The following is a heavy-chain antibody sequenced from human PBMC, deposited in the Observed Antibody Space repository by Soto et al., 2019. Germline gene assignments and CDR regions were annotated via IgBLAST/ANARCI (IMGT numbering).Heavy chain of an antibody. CDR1: GGSISSYY. CDR3: ARSGNWDSDDYYGMDV. Sequence: SETLSLTCTVSGGSISSYYWSWIRQPPGKGLEWIGYIYYSGSTNYNPSLKSRVTISVDTSKNQFSLKLSSVTAADTAVYYCARSGNWDSDDYYGMDVWGQGTTVTVSS. V-gene: IGHV4-59*01. CDR2: IYYSGST. J-gene: IGHJ6*02. D-gene: IGHD1-7*01.